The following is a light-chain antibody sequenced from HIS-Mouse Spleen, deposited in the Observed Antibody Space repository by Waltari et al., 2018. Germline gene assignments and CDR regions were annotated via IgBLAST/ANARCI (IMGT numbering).Light chain of an antibody. CDR3: YSTDSSGNHRV. CDR2: EDS. V-gene: IGLV3-10*01. J-gene: IGLJ2*01. Sequence: SYELTQPPSVSVSPGQTARITCSGDALPKKYAYWYQQKSGQGPVLVIYEDSKRTSGIPGGFYGSRSGTMATLTISGAHVEDEADYYCYSTDSSGNHRVFGGGTKLTVL. CDR1: ALPKKY.